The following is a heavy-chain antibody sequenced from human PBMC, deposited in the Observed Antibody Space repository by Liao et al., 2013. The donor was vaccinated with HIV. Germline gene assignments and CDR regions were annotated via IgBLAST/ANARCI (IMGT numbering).Heavy chain of an antibody. J-gene: IGHJ4*02. V-gene: IGHV4-34*01. CDR1: GGSFSTNY. CDR3: ARGTPEGYYFDY. CDR2: IDHGGGS. Sequence: QVRLQLRGAGLLNPSETLSLTCAIYGGSFSTNYWSWIRQPPGERGVEWIGEIDHGGGSNYNPSLKSRVTISVDKSKKQFSLKLSSVTAADTAVYYCARGTPEGYYFDYWGQGNPGHRLL. D-gene: IGHD2-15*01.